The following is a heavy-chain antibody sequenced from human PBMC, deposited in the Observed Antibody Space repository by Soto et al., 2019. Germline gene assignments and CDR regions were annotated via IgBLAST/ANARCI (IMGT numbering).Heavy chain of an antibody. V-gene: IGHV1-46*01. Sequence: QAQLVQSGAEVKKPGASVKLSCKTSGYTFTSYYIHWVRQAPGQGLEWMGIINPNGGSTNYAQEFQGRVTVTRDTSTSTVYMELSSLRSEDTAVYYCARHFTAGDCWGQGTLLTVSS. D-gene: IGHD3-3*02. CDR2: INPNGGST. CDR3: ARHFTAGDC. J-gene: IGHJ4*02. CDR1: GYTFTSYY.